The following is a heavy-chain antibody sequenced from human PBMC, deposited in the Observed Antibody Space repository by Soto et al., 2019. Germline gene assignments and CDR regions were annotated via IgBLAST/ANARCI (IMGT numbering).Heavy chain of an antibody. V-gene: IGHV1-2*04. J-gene: IGHJ6*02. CDR3: ARTGIAAAAKRGGGMDYYYYGMDV. D-gene: IGHD6-13*01. CDR1: GYTFTGYY. CDR2: INPNSVGT. Sequence: ASVKVSCKASGYTFTGYYMHWVRQAPGQGLEWMGWINPNSVGTNYAQKLQGWVTMTRDTSISTAYMELSRLRSDDTAVYYCARTGIAAAAKRGGGMDYYYYGMDVWGQGTTVTVSS.